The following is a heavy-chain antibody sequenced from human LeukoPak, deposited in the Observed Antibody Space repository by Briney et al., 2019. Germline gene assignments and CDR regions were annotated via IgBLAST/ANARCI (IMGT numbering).Heavy chain of an antibody. CDR2: IYPGDSDF. CDR1: GYNFITYW. J-gene: IGHJ3*02. Sequence: GESLKISCKGSGYNFITYWIGWVRQVPGKGLEWMGIIYPGDSDFRHNPSFQGQVTISVDKSISTVYLQWSSLKASDTAMYYCARRALLDAFDIWGQGTMVTVSS. V-gene: IGHV5-51*01. CDR3: ARRALLDAFDI.